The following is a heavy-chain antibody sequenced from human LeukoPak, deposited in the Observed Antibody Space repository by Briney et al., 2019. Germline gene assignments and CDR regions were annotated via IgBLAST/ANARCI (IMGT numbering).Heavy chain of an antibody. J-gene: IGHJ3*01. D-gene: IGHD5-24*01. CDR1: GFTFSTYA. CDR2: ISGSGSST. CDR3: AKEMATIRAFDF. Sequence: GGSLRPSCAASGFTFSTYAMSWVRQAPGTGLEWVSVISGSGSSTYYADSVKGRFTISRDNSKNTLYLQMNSLRAEYTAVYYCAKEMATIRAFDFWGQGTMVTVSS. V-gene: IGHV3-23*01.